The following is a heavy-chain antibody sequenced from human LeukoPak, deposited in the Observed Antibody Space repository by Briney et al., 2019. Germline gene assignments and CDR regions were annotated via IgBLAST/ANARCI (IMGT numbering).Heavy chain of an antibody. J-gene: IGHJ4*02. V-gene: IGHV4-39*01. CDR1: GGSISSSSYY. CDR2: IYYSGST. D-gene: IGHD5-18*01. CDR3: ASSRGYSYGYGDYYFDY. Sequence: SETLSLTCTVSGGSISSSSYYWGWIRQPPGKGLEWIGSIYYSGSTYYNPSLKSRVTISVDTSKNQFSLKLSSVTAADTAVYYCASSRGYSYGYGDYYFDYWGQGTLVTVSS.